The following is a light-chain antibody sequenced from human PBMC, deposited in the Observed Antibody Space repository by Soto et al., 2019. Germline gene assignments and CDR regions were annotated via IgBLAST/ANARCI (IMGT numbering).Light chain of an antibody. CDR1: QSASSSN. CDR2: GAS. J-gene: IGKJ5*01. Sequence: EIVLTQSPGTLSLSPGERATLSCRASQSASSSNLAWYQQKLGQAPRLLIYGASSRATGIPDRFSGSGSGTEFTLTISSLQSEDFAVYYCQQYNSWPPITFGQGTRLEI. V-gene: IGKV3-20*01. CDR3: QQYNSWPPIT.